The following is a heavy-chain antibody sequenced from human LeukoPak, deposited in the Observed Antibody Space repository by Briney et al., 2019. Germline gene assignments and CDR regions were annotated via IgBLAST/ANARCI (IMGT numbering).Heavy chain of an antibody. V-gene: IGHV4-38-2*01. J-gene: IGHJ5*02. CDR3: AGHHLDDFWSGYYNSWFDP. D-gene: IGHD3-3*01. CDR2: IYHSGST. Sequence: SEALSLTCAVSGYSISSGYYWGWIRQPPGKGLEWIGSIYHSGSTYYNPSLKSRVTISVDTSKNQFSLKLSSVTAADTAVYYCAGHHLDDFWSGYYNSWFDPWGQGTLVTVSS. CDR1: GYSISSGYY.